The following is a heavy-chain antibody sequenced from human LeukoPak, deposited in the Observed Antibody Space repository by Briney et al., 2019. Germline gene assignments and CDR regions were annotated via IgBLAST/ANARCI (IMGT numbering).Heavy chain of an antibody. CDR1: GGSFSGYY. CDR2: INHSGST. V-gene: IGHV4-34*01. CDR3: VTYYFDSSGPKKNY. D-gene: IGHD3-22*01. J-gene: IGHJ4*02. Sequence: PSETLSLTCAVYGGSFSGYYWSWIRQPPGKGLEWIGEINHSGSTNYNPSLKSRVTISVDTTKKQFSLKLSSVTAADTAVYYCVTYYFDSSGPKKNYWGQGTLVTVSS.